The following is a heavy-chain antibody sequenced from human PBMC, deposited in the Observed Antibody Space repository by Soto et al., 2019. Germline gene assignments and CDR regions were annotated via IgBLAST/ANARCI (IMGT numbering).Heavy chain of an antibody. V-gene: IGHV3-23*01. Sequence: EVQLLESGEGLVQPGGPLRRSCGASGFAFISYAISWVRQAPGKGLEWVSTVYASGGRTYYADSVKGRFTISRDNSNNTLYLQMNSLRAEDTAVYYCAKDLTVGAGHPIDAFDIWGLGTKVTVSS. D-gene: IGHD1-26*01. CDR2: VYASGGRT. CDR1: GFAFISYA. CDR3: AKDLTVGAGHPIDAFDI. J-gene: IGHJ3*02.